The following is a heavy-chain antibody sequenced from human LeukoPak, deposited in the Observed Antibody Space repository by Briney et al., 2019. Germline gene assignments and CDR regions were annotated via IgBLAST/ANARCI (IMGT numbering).Heavy chain of an antibody. V-gene: IGHV3-7*01. CDR1: GFTFSNNW. CDR2: IKEDGSAK. Sequence: PGGSLRLSCAASGFTFSNNWMIWVRQAPGKGLEWVANIKEDGSAKYYVDSVKGRFTISRDNAKNSLYLQMNSQRAEDTAVYYCARGGTQSPTDWGPGTLVTVSS. CDR3: ARGGTQSPTD. J-gene: IGHJ4*02.